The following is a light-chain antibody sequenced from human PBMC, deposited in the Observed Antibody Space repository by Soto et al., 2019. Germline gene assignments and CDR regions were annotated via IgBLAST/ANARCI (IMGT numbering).Light chain of an antibody. J-gene: IGLJ2*01. CDR1: SSNIGAGYD. CDR2: GNS. V-gene: IGLV1-40*01. Sequence: HSVLTQPPSVSGAPGQRVTISCAGSSSNIGAGYDVQWYQQLAGTAPKLVIYGNSNRPSGVPDRFSGYKSGTSAFLAITGLQAEDEADYYCQSDDSSLSRVVFGGGTKLTVL. CDR3: QSDDSSLSRVV.